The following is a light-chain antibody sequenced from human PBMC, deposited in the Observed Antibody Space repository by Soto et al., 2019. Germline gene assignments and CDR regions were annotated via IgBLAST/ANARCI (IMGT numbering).Light chain of an antibody. Sequence: EIVMTHSPATLSVSPGERATLSCSASQSVSSNLAWYQQKPGQAPRLLIYGASTRATGIPARFSGSGSGTDFTLTISSLEPEDFAVYYCQQYGSSGTFGQGTKVDIK. V-gene: IGKV3-15*01. CDR1: QSVSSN. CDR3: QQYGSSGT. CDR2: GAS. J-gene: IGKJ1*01.